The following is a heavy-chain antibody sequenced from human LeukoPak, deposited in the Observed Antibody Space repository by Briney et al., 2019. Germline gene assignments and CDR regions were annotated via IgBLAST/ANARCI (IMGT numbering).Heavy chain of an antibody. D-gene: IGHD2-2*01. CDR3: AGEGGFCSSTSCSYFDY. Sequence: SETLSLTCTVSDGSISSYYWSWIRQPPGKGLEWIGYIYYSGSTNYNPSLKSRVTISVDTSKNQFSLKLSSVTAADTAVYYCAGEGGFCSSTSCSYFDYWGQGTLVTVSS. J-gene: IGHJ4*02. V-gene: IGHV4-59*01. CDR2: IYYSGST. CDR1: DGSISSYY.